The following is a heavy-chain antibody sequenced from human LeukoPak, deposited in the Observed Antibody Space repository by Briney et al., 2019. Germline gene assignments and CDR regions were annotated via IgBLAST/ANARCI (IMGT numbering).Heavy chain of an antibody. CDR2: IKQDGSEK. J-gene: IGHJ3*02. CDR1: GFTFSSYW. CDR3: AREEYAGGSGSYYIKSNAFDI. V-gene: IGHV3-7*01. D-gene: IGHD3-10*01. Sequence: GGSLRLSCAASGFTFSSYWMSWVRQAPGKGLEWVANIKQDGSEKYYVDSVKGRFTISRDNAKNSLYLQMNSLRAEDTAVYYCAREEYAGGSGSYYIKSNAFDIWGQGTMVTVSS.